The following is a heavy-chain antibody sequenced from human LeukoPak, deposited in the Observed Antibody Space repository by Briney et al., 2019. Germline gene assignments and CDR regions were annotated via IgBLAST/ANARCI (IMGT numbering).Heavy chain of an antibody. Sequence: GGSLRLSCAASGFTFDDYAMHWVRQAPGKGLEWVSGISWNSGSIGYADSVKGRFTISRDNAKNSLYLQMNSLRAEGTALYYCAKAPPFLVPAAIGYFDLWGRGTLVTVSS. J-gene: IGHJ2*01. D-gene: IGHD2-2*02. CDR2: ISWNSGSI. V-gene: IGHV3-9*01. CDR1: GFTFDDYA. CDR3: AKAPPFLVPAAIGYFDL.